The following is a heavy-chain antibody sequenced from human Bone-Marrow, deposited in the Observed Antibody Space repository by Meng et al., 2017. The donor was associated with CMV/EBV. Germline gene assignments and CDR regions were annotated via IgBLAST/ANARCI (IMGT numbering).Heavy chain of an antibody. CDR1: GFTFSSYW. Sequence: GESLKISCAAPGFTFSSYWMSWVRQAPGTGLEWVSVIYNTGSTYYANSVKGRFTISRDNSKNTLYLQMNSLRAEDTAVYYCARESSGYDSGGFDCWGQGTLVTVSS. V-gene: IGHV3-53*01. J-gene: IGHJ4*02. D-gene: IGHD5-12*01. CDR3: ARESSGYDSGGFDC. CDR2: IYNTGST.